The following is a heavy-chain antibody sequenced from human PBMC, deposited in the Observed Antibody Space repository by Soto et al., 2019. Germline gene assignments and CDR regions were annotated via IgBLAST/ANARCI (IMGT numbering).Heavy chain of an antibody. CDR1: GFTFSSYA. Sequence: GGSLRLSCAASGFTFSSYAMSWVRQAPGKGLEWVSAISGSGGSTYYADSVKGRFTISRDNSKNTLYLQMNSLRAEDTAVYYCANLDDDILTEVGFPDYWGQGTLVTVSS. V-gene: IGHV3-23*01. D-gene: IGHD3-9*01. CDR2: ISGSGGST. J-gene: IGHJ4*02. CDR3: ANLDDDILTEVGFPDY.